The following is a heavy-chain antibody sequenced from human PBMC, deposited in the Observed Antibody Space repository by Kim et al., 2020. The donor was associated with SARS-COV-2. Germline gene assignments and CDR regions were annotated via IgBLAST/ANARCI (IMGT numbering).Heavy chain of an antibody. V-gene: IGHV4-31*03. Sequence: SETLSLTCTVSGGSISSGGYYWSWIRQHPGKGLEWIGYIYYSGSTYYNPSLKSRVTISVDTSKNQLSLKLISVTAADTAVYYCARVVRTVVPAAPVFDYWGQGTLVTVSS. J-gene: IGHJ4*02. CDR1: GGSISSGGYY. D-gene: IGHD2-2*01. CDR2: IYYSGST. CDR3: ARVVRTVVPAAPVFDY.